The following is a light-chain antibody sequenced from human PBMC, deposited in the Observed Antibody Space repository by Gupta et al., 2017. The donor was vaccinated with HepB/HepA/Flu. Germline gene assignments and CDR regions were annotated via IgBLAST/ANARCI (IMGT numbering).Light chain of an antibody. CDR2: GNN. J-gene: IGLJ2*01. CDR1: SSNIGSHT. V-gene: IGLV1-44*01. CDR3: AAWDNSLNAVV. Sequence: QSVLTQPPSASETPGQRVTISCYGSSSNIGSHTVNWYQQLPGTAPKLLIYGNNQRPSGVPDRFSGSKSGTSASLAVSGLQSEDEADYYCAAWDNSLNAVVFGGGTKVTVL.